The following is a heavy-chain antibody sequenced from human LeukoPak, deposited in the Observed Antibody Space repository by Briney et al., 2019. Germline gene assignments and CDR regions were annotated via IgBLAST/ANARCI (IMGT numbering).Heavy chain of an antibody. J-gene: IGHJ4*02. CDR2: IHPSGTK. V-gene: IGHV4-38-2*02. CDR1: GFSISSGYY. Sequence: PSETLSLTCVVSGFSISSGYYWGWIRQPPGKGLEWIGNIHPSGTKFHNSSLNSRVTMSIDTSKNQFSLKLSSVTAADTAVYCAREAERRVVNWGQGTLVTVSS. CDR3: AREAERRVVN. D-gene: IGHD1-1*01.